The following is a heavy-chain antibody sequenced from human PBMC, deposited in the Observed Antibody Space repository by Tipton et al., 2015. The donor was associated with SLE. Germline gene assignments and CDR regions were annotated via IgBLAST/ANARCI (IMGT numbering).Heavy chain of an antibody. CDR2: IYDSGST. Sequence: LRLSCTVSGGSIISSRYYWGWIRQPPGKGLEWIGSIYDSGSTYDNPSLKSRVTISVDTSKNNFSLRLRSVTAADTAVYYCATRERTHWYSKGAFDCWGQGTLVTVSS. J-gene: IGHJ4*02. CDR3: ATRERTHWYSKGAFDC. CDR1: GGSIISSRYY. V-gene: IGHV4-39*07. D-gene: IGHD1-26*01.